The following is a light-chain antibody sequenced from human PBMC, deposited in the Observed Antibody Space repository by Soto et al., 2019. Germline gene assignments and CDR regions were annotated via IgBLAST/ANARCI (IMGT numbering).Light chain of an antibody. J-gene: IGKJ4*01. CDR1: QGVNNY. Sequence: AVRMTQSPSSLSASTGDRVTITCRASQGVNNYLAWYQQKPGKAPKLLIYTASTLQSGVPSRFSGSGSGTDFSLTISGLESEEFGTYYCQQFYSYPLAFGGGTRVEIK. CDR2: TAS. V-gene: IGKV1-8*01. CDR3: QQFYSYPLA.